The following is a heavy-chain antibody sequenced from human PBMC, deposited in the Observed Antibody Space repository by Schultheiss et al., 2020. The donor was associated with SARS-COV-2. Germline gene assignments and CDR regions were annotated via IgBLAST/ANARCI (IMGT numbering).Heavy chain of an antibody. D-gene: IGHD6-13*01. Sequence: SETLSLTCTVSGGSISSSSYYWGWIRQPPGKGLEWIGSIYYSGSTYYNPSLKSRVTISVDTSKNQFSLKLSSVTAADTAVYYCARDPYSSSPDRYYYGMDVWGQGTTVTVSS. J-gene: IGHJ6*02. V-gene: IGHV4-39*07. CDR3: ARDPYSSSPDRYYYGMDV. CDR2: IYYSGST. CDR1: GGSISSSSYY.